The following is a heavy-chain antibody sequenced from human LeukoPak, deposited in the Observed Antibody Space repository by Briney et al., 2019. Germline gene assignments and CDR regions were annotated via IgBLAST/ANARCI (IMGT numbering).Heavy chain of an antibody. CDR2: ISWDGGST. Sequence: GGSLRLSCAASGFTFDDYAMHWVRQAPGKGLEWVSLISWDGGSTYYADSVKGRFTISRDNSKNSLYLQMNSLRAEDTASYYCAKVNYGDSFDYWGQGTLVTVSS. J-gene: IGHJ4*02. CDR1: GFTFDDYA. D-gene: IGHD4-17*01. V-gene: IGHV3-43D*03. CDR3: AKVNYGDSFDY.